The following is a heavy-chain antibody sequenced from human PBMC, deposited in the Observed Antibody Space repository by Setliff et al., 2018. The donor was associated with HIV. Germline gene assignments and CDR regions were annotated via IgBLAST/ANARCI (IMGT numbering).Heavy chain of an antibody. CDR1: GFIFTNYG. Sequence: ASVKVSCKASGFIFTNYGIHWVRQAPGHSLEWMGFINSGTGNTIYSQKFQGRVTFSRDTSASTAYMELSSLRSEDTAVYYCARERLRNYFDYWGQGTLVTVSS. CDR3: ARERLRNYFDY. J-gene: IGHJ4*02. V-gene: IGHV1-3*01. CDR2: INSGTGNT. D-gene: IGHD2-8*01.